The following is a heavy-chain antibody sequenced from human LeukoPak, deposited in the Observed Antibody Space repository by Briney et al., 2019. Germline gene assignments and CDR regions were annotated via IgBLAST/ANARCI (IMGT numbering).Heavy chain of an antibody. CDR3: ARSRDGFDWYFDL. J-gene: IGHJ2*01. CDR2: IYAGGRS. D-gene: IGHD5-24*01. V-gene: IGHV4-61*02. CDR1: NVSICSGSHY. Sequence: SETLSLTCTVSNVSICSGSHYWNWIRQPAGKGLEWIGRIYAGGRSNYNPSLRSRVTISVDTSKNQFSLRLSSVTATDTSVYYCARSRDGFDWYFDLWGRGTLVTVSS.